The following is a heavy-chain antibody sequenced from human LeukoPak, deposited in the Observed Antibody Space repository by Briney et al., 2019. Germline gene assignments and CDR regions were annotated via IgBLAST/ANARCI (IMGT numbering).Heavy chain of an antibody. CDR1: GYTFTSYY. J-gene: IGHJ4*02. CDR3: ARSGWIQLWPGAQRGEDYFDY. V-gene: IGHV1-46*01. D-gene: IGHD5-18*01. CDR2: INPSGGST. Sequence: ASVKVSCKASGYTFTSYYMHWVRQAPGQGLEWMGIINPSGGSTSYAQKFQGRVTMTRDMSTSTVYMELSGLRSEDTAVYYCARSGWIQLWPGAQRGEDYFDYWGQGTLVTVSS.